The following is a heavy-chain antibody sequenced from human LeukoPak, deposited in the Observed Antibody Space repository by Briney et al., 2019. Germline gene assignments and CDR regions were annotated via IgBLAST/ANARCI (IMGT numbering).Heavy chain of an antibody. Sequence: GGSLRLSCAASGFTVSSNYMSWVRQAPGKGLEWVSAISGSGGSTYYADSVKGRFTISRDNSKNTLYLQMNSLRAEDTAVYYCAKIGGPAAIRWFDPWGQGTLVTVSS. V-gene: IGHV3-23*01. CDR2: ISGSGGST. CDR1: GFTVSSNY. J-gene: IGHJ5*02. D-gene: IGHD2-2*01. CDR3: AKIGGPAAIRWFDP.